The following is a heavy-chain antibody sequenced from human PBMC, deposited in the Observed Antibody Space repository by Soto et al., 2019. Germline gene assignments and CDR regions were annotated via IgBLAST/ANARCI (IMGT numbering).Heavy chain of an antibody. Sequence: GGSLRLSCAASGFTFSSYGMHWVRQAPGKGLEWVAVIWYDGSNKYYADSVKGRFTISRDNSKNTLYLQMNSLRAEDTAVYYCARGEVLWFGELNYWGQGTLVTVSS. V-gene: IGHV3-33*01. J-gene: IGHJ4*02. CDR1: GFTFSSYG. CDR2: IWYDGSNK. D-gene: IGHD3-10*01. CDR3: ARGEVLWFGELNY.